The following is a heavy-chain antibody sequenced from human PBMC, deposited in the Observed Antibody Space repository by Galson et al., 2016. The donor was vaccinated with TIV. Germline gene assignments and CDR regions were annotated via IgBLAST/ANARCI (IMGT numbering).Heavy chain of an antibody. CDR3: GRAFYNNGWFIEY. CDR1: GFTLASYG. Sequence: SLRLSCAASGFTLASYGMHWVRQAPGKGLEWVTLMWYDGGDKYYADSVKGRFTISRDNSKNTLYLQMNSLRAEDTATYYRGRAFYNNGWFIEYWGQGTLVTVSS. V-gene: IGHV3-33*01. J-gene: IGHJ4*02. D-gene: IGHD6-19*01. CDR2: MWYDGGDK.